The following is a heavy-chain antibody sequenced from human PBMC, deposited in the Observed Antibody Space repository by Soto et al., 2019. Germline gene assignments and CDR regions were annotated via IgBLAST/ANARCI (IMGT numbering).Heavy chain of an antibody. D-gene: IGHD5-18*01. CDR3: ARDPGGYSYGHGYGMDV. Sequence: GGSLRLSCAASGFTFSSYSMNWVRQAPGKGLEWVSYISSSSSTIYYADSVKGRFTISRDNAKNSLYLQMNSLRDEDTAVYYCARDPGGYSYGHGYGMDVWGQGTTVTVSS. CDR2: ISSSSSTI. J-gene: IGHJ6*02. V-gene: IGHV3-48*02. CDR1: GFTFSSYS.